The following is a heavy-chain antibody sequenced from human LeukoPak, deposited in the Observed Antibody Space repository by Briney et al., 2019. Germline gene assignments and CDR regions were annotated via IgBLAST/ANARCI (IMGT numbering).Heavy chain of an antibody. CDR3: AKTDVGIGWHHFDY. CDR2: ISNSGGRT. V-gene: IGHV3-23*01. D-gene: IGHD6-19*01. J-gene: IGHJ4*02. Sequence: GGSLRLSCGASGFTFSSYAMSWVRQAPGKGLEWVSAISNSGGRTYYEDSVKGRFTISRDNSDNTLYLQMNSLRAEDTAVYYYAKTDVGIGWHHFDYWGQGTLVTVSS. CDR1: GFTFSSYA.